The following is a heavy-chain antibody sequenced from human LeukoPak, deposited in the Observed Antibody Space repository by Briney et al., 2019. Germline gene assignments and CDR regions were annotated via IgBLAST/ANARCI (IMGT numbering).Heavy chain of an antibody. Sequence: GASVKVSCKASGGTFSSYAISWVRQAPGQGLELMGVIIPIFGTANYAQKFQGRVTITADESTSTAYMELSSLRSDDTAVYYCARAGAVVDNWFDPWGQGTLVTVSS. J-gene: IGHJ5*02. V-gene: IGHV1-69*13. D-gene: IGHD2-15*01. CDR1: GGTFSSYA. CDR2: IIPIFGTA. CDR3: ARAGAVVDNWFDP.